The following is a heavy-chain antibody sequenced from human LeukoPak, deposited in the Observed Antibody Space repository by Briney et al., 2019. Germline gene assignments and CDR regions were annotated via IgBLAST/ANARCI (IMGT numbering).Heavy chain of an antibody. Sequence: GGSLRLSCAGSGFTFSNYAMSSVRQAPGKGLEWASIISGSGDNTHYADSVKGRFTIFRDNSKNTLYLQMKTLRAEDTAIYYCARRGWLINFDYWGQGTLVTVSS. CDR1: GFTFSNYA. V-gene: IGHV3-23*01. J-gene: IGHJ4*02. CDR3: ARRGWLINFDY. CDR2: ISGSGDNT. D-gene: IGHD5-12*01.